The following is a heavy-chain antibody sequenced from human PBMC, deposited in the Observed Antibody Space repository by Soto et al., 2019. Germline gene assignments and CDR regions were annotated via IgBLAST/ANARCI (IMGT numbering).Heavy chain of an antibody. CDR2: INHSGST. D-gene: IGHD2-15*01. J-gene: IGHJ4*02. V-gene: IGHV4-34*01. CDR3: ARGPPFFYSGYYFDY. CDR1: GGSFSGYY. Sequence: PSETLSLTCAVYGGSFSGYYWSWIRQPPGKGLEWIGEINHSGSTNYNPSLKSRVTISVDTSKNQFSLKLSSVTAADTAVYYCARGPPFFYSGYYFDYWGQGTLVTVSS.